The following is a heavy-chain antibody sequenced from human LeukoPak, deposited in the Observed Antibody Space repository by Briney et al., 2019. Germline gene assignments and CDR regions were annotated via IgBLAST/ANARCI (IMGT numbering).Heavy chain of an antibody. Sequence: GASVKVSCKASGYTFTRYAISWVRQAPGQGLEWMGRIIPILGIANYAQKFQGRVTITADKSTSTAYMELSSLRSEDTAVYYCATPLFHYYDSSGLFPPDDYWGQGTLVTVSS. CDR1: GYTFTRYA. V-gene: IGHV1-69*04. CDR2: IIPILGIA. CDR3: ATPLFHYYDSSGLFPPDDY. D-gene: IGHD3-22*01. J-gene: IGHJ4*02.